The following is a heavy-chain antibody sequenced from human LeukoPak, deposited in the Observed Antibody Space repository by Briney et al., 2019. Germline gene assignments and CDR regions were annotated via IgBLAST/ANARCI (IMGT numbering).Heavy chain of an antibody. V-gene: IGHV1-2*02. D-gene: IGHD2-15*01. CDR1: GYTFTGHY. Sequence: ASVKVSCKASGYTFTGHYIHWVRQAPGQGLEWMGWIHPNTGGTKYAQKFQGRVTMTRDTSINTAYMELSRLRSDDTAVYFCARGMGFCSGGFCYAYWGQGTLVTVSS. J-gene: IGHJ4*02. CDR2: IHPNTGGT. CDR3: ARGMGFCSGGFCYAY.